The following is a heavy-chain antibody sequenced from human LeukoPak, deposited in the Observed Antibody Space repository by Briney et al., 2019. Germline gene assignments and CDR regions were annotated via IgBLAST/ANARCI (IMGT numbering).Heavy chain of an antibody. V-gene: IGHV3-33*01. CDR2: IWYDGGNK. D-gene: IGHD6-13*01. J-gene: IGHJ4*02. CDR1: GFTFSSYG. CDR3: AREGAAAAPY. Sequence: GRSLRLSCAASGFTFSSYGMHWVRQAPGKGLEWVAVIWYDGGNKYYADSVKGRFTISRDNARNSLYLQMNSLRAEDTAMYYCAREGAAAAPYWGQGTLVTVSS.